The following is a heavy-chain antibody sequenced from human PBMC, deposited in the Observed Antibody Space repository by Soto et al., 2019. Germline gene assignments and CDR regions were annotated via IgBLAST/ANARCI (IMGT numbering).Heavy chain of an antibody. V-gene: IGHV4-4*02. J-gene: IGHJ6*02. CDR3: ARDTRSGQLGPYYYYGMDV. CDR2: IYHSGST. CDR1: GGSISSSNW. D-gene: IGHD6-6*01. Sequence: SETLSLTCAVSGGSISSSNWWSWVRQPPGKGLEWIGEIYHSGSTNYNPSLKSRVTISVDKSKNQFSLKLSSVTAADTAVYYCARDTRSGQLGPYYYYGMDVWGQGTTVTVSS.